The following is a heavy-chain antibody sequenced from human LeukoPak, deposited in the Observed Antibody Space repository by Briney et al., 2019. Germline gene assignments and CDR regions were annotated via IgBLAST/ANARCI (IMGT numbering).Heavy chain of an antibody. V-gene: IGHV3-7*01. CDR2: INQDGSEE. CDR1: GFTFSNYW. D-gene: IGHD5-12*01. Sequence: GGSLRLSCAASGFTFSNYWMSWVRQAPGKGLEWVAHINQDGSEEHYMDSVKARFIISRDNAKNSLSLQMDSLRAEDTAVYYCVRDGRVSGYDLLDYWGQGTLVTVSS. J-gene: IGHJ4*02. CDR3: VRDGRVSGYDLLDY.